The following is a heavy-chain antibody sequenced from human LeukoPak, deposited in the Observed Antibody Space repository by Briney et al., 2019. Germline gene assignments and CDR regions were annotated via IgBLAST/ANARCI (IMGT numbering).Heavy chain of an antibody. CDR3: VKDRRDGYYYMDV. CDR1: GFRFDDYT. V-gene: IGHV3-43*01. Sequence: GGSLRLSCAASGFRFDDYTMHWVRQAPGKSLEWDSLLSWDSVVIDHADSVKGRFTISRDNAKNSLYLQMNSLRTEDSALYYCVKDRRDGYYYMDVWGKGTAVTVSS. J-gene: IGHJ6*03. D-gene: IGHD5-24*01. CDR2: LSWDSVVI.